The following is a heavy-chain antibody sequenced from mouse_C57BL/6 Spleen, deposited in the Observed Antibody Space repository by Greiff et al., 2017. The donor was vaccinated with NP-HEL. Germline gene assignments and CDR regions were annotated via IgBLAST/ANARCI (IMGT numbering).Heavy chain of an antibody. CDR3: TSLGGLLQDWFAY. V-gene: IGHV14-4*01. D-gene: IGHD1-1*01. Sequence: VQLQQSGAELVRPGASVKLSCTASGFNIKDDYMHWVKQRPEQGLEWIGWIDPENGDTEYASKFQGKATITADTSSNTAYLQLSSLTSEDTAVYYCTSLGGLLQDWFAYWGQGTLVTVSA. CDR2: IDPENGDT. J-gene: IGHJ3*01. CDR1: GFNIKDDY.